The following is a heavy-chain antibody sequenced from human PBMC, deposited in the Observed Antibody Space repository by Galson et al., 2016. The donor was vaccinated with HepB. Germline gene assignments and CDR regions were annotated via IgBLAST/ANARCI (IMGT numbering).Heavy chain of an antibody. J-gene: IGHJ4*02. V-gene: IGHV3-23*01. D-gene: IGHD5-18*01. Sequence: SLRLSCAATGFTFSSYAMRWVRQAPGKGLEWVSTITGSGTYAYYADSVKGRFTISRDNSKNTLYVQMKSLRAEDTAVYYCVKPNTAGPSSYFDWWGQGTLVTVSS. CDR3: VKPNTAGPSSYFDW. CDR1: GFTFSSYA. CDR2: ITGSGTYA.